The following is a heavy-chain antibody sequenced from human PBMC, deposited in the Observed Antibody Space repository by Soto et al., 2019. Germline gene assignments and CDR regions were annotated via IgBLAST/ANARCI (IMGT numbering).Heavy chain of an antibody. CDR3: ARDWPTYAGRSGWFDH. V-gene: IGHV1-3*01. D-gene: IGHD2-15*01. Sequence: ASVKVSCKASGYTFTSYAMHWVRQAPGQRLEWMGWINAGNGNTKYSQKFQGRVTITRDTSASTAYMELSSLRSEDTAVYYCARDWPTYAGRSGWFDHWGQGTLVTVSS. J-gene: IGHJ5*02. CDR1: GYTFTSYA. CDR2: INAGNGNT.